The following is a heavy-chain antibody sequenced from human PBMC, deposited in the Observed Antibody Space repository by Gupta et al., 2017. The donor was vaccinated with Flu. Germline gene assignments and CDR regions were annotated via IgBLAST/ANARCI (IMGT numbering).Heavy chain of an antibody. CDR1: GGSISSYY. Sequence: QVQLQESGPGLVKPSETLSLTCTVSGGSISSYYWSWIRQPPGKGLEWIGYIYYSGSTNYNPSLKSRVTISVDTSKNQFSLKLSSVTAADTAVYYCARVTPGLEQQLVRGGGWFDPWGQGTLVTVSS. CDR2: IYYSGST. J-gene: IGHJ5*02. D-gene: IGHD6-13*01. CDR3: ARVTPGLEQQLVRGGGWFDP. V-gene: IGHV4-59*01.